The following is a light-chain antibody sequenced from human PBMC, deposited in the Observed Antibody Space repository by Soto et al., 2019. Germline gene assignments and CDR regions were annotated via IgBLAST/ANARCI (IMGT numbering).Light chain of an antibody. J-gene: IGKJ4*01. CDR2: YAS. V-gene: IGKV3-11*01. CDR1: QSVRSF. CDR3: QQRSDWPLT. Sequence: DIVLTQSPATLSLSPGERATLSCRASQSVRSFLIWYQQKPGQAPRVLIDYASNRATGIPARFSGSGSDTDFTPTISSLEPEDSAVYYCQQRSDWPLTFGGGTKVEIK.